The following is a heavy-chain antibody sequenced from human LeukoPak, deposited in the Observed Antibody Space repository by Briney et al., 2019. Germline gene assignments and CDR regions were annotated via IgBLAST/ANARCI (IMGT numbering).Heavy chain of an antibody. CDR3: ARDRTVAGPLGY. D-gene: IGHD6-19*01. Sequence: ASVKVSCKASGYTFTSCGISWVRQAPGQGLEWMGWISAYNGNTNYAQKLQGRVTMTTDTSTSTAYMELRSLRSDDTAVYYCARDRTVAGPLGYWGQGTLVIVSS. CDR2: ISAYNGNT. CDR1: GYTFTSCG. V-gene: IGHV1-18*01. J-gene: IGHJ4*02.